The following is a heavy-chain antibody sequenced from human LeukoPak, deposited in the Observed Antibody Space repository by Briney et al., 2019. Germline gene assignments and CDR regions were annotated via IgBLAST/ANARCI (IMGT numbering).Heavy chain of an antibody. J-gene: IGHJ3*02. Sequence: GESLKISCKGPGYSFTTYWIGWVRQMPGKGLEWMGIIYPDDSDTRYSPSFQGQVTISADKSISTACLQWSSLKASDTAMYYCARLVAVGYSYGFGAFDMWGQGTMVTVSS. V-gene: IGHV5-51*01. CDR2: IYPDDSDT. D-gene: IGHD5-18*01. CDR1: GYSFTTYW. CDR3: ARLVAVGYSYGFGAFDM.